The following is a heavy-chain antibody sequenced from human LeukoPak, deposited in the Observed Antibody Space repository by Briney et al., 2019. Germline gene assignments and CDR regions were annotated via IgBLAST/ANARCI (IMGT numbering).Heavy chain of an antibody. CDR2: IYYSGST. Sequence: NPSETLSLTCTVSGGSISGYSWSWLRQPPGKGLEWIGYIYYSGSTNYNPSLKSRVTISVDTSKNHFSLKLTSVTAADTAVYYCARGRRGRSWFDYWGQGTLVTVSS. CDR3: ARGRRGRSWFDY. V-gene: IGHV4-59*01. CDR1: GGSISGYS. D-gene: IGHD6-6*01. J-gene: IGHJ4*02.